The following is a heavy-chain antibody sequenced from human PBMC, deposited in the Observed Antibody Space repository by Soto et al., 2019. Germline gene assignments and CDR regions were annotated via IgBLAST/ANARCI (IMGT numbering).Heavy chain of an antibody. J-gene: IGHJ5*01. Sequence: DVQLLESGGGLVQPGGSLTLSCTASRFTFSDYAMSWVRQAPGKGLEWVSEIGGGGTDTYYADSVKGRFTISRDNSKNTLYLQMNSLRDEDTAVYYCAKDAVPYNGKWDWFDSWGQGALVTVSS. D-gene: IGHD1-26*01. CDR2: IGGGGTDT. CDR3: AKDAVPYNGKWDWFDS. CDR1: RFTFSDYA. V-gene: IGHV3-23*01.